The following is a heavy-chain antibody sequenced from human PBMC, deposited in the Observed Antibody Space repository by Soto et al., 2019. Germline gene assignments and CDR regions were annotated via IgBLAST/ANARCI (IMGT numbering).Heavy chain of an antibody. CDR3: ARGGAILEWFPHLDAFDI. CDR1: GYTFTSYA. CDR2: INAGNGNT. J-gene: IGHJ3*02. Sequence: QVQLVQSGAEVKKPGASVKVSCKASGYTFTSYAMHWVRQAPGQRLEWMGWINAGNGNTKYSQKFQGRVTITRDTSASTAYMELSSLRSEDTAVYYCARGGAILEWFPHLDAFDIWGQGTMVTVSS. D-gene: IGHD3-3*01. V-gene: IGHV1-3*01.